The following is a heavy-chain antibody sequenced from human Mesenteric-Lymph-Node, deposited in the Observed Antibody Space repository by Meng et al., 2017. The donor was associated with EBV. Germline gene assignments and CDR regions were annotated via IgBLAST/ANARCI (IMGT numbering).Heavy chain of an antibody. Sequence: QVQVQQWGAGLLKPSXTLSLTCAVHGGSLSGYYWSWIRQPPGKGLEWIGEINHSGSTNYNPSLKSRVTISVDTSKNQFSLKLSSVTAADTAVYYCARDGLRSGYYIGLDYWGQGTLVTVSS. CDR3: ARDGLRSGYYIGLDY. V-gene: IGHV4-34*01. D-gene: IGHD3-3*01. CDR1: GGSLSGYY. CDR2: INHSGST. J-gene: IGHJ4*02.